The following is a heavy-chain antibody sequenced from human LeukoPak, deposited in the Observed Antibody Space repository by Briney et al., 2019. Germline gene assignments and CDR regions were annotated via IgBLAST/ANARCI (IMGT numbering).Heavy chain of an antibody. CDR1: GGSISSYY. D-gene: IGHD5-18*01. CDR3: AREREWIQLPAMRSYYYMDV. Sequence: SETLSLTCTVSGGSISSYYWSWIRQPPGKGLEWIGYIFYSGSSNYNPSLKSRVTISVDTSKNQFSLKLSSVTAADTAVYYCAREREWIQLPAMRSYYYMDVWGRGTTVTVSS. J-gene: IGHJ6*03. V-gene: IGHV4-59*01. CDR2: IFYSGSS.